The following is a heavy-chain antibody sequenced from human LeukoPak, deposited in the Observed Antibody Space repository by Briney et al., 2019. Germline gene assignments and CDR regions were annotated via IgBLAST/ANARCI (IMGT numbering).Heavy chain of an antibody. CDR2: IKNDGSST. J-gene: IGHJ4*02. V-gene: IGHV3-74*01. D-gene: IGHD6-19*01. CDR3: ARERSSGWSDY. CDR1: GFTFSAYW. Sequence: GGSLRLSCAASGFTFSAYWMHWVRQAPGKGLVLVSRIKNDGSSTSYADSVKGRFTVSRDNAKNTLYLQMNSLIAEDTAVYYCARERSSGWSDYWGQGTLVTVSS.